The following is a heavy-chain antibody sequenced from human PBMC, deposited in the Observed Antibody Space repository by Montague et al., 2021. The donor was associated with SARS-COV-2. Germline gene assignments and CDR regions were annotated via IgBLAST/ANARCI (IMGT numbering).Heavy chain of an antibody. CDR1: GGSVTSRTYY. J-gene: IGHJ5*02. D-gene: IGHD1-1*01. CDR2: IYYTGST. Sequence: SETLSLTCSVSGGSVTSRTYYWGWIRQPPGKGLEWIGSIYYTGSTYYNPSLKSRVTISIDPSENHFSLKLNSVTAADTAVYYCTRLALLVAGGIGCFDPWGQGTLVTVSS. CDR3: TRLALLVAGGIGCFDP. V-gene: IGHV4-39*02.